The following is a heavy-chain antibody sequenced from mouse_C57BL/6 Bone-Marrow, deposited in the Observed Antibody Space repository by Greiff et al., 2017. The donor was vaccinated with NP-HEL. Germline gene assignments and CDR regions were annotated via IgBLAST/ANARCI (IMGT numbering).Heavy chain of an antibody. V-gene: IGHV1-55*01. CDR2: IYPGSGST. CDR3: ARRTNSSGSWFAY. J-gene: IGHJ3*01. D-gene: IGHD3-2*02. CDR1: GYTFTSYW. Sequence: QVQLQQPGAELVKPGASVKMSCKASGYTFTSYWITWVKQRPGQGLEWIGDIYPGSGSTNYNEKFKSKATLTVDTSYSTAYMELISLTSEDSAVYYCARRTNSSGSWFAYWGQGTLVTVSA.